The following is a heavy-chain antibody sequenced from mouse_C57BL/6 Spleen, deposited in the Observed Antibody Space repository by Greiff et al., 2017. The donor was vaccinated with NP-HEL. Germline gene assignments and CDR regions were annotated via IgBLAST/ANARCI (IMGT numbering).Heavy chain of an antibody. CDR3: ARVSVRRWFAY. J-gene: IGHJ3*01. CDR1: GFTFSSYA. V-gene: IGHV5-4*01. CDR2: ISDGGSYT. Sequence: EVQVVESGGGLVKPGGSLKLSCAASGFTFSSYAMSWVRQTPEKRLEWVATISDGGSYTYYPDNVKGRFTISRDNAKNNLYLQMSHLKSEDTAMYYCARVSVRRWFAYWGPGTLVTVSA. D-gene: IGHD2-14*01.